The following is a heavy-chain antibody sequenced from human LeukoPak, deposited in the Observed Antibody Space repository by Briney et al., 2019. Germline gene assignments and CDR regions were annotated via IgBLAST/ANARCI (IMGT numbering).Heavy chain of an antibody. D-gene: IGHD2-21*01. J-gene: IGHJ4*02. Sequence: SETLSLTCIVSGGSISSSSYYWGWIRQPPGKGLEWIGSIYYSGSTYYNPSLKSRVTISVDTSKNQFSLKLSSVTAADTAVYYCARVMQTIGGGDNGYYFDYWGQGTLVTVSS. V-gene: IGHV4-39*07. CDR3: ARVMQTIGGGDNGYYFDY. CDR2: IYYSGST. CDR1: GGSISSSSYY.